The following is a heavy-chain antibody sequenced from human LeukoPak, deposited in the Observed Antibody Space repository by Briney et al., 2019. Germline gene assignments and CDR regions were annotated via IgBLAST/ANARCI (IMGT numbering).Heavy chain of an antibody. CDR3: ALTGYYDFWSGPGH. V-gene: IGHV3-21*01. J-gene: IGHJ1*01. CDR1: GFTFSSYT. D-gene: IGHD3-3*01. CDR2: ISGSGSDM. Sequence: GGSLRLSCAASGFTFSSYTMNWVRQAPGKGLEWVSSISGSGSDMYYVDSVKGRFTISRDNAKKSLYLQMNSLRAEDMAVYYCALTGYYDFWSGPGHWGQGTLVTVSS.